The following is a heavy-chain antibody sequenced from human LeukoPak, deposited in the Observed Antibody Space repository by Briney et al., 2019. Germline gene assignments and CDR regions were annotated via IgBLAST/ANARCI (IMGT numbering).Heavy chain of an antibody. V-gene: IGHV3-30*02. Sequence: GGSLRLSCAASGFTFSSYGMHWVRQAPGKGLEWVAFIRYDGSNKYYADSVKGRFTISRDNSKNTLYLQVNRVRAEDTAIYLCVKNFWSDRYSYYYMDVWGKGTTVIVSS. J-gene: IGHJ6*03. CDR3: VKNFWSDRYSYYYMDV. CDR1: GFTFSSYG. CDR2: IRYDGSNK. D-gene: IGHD3-3*01.